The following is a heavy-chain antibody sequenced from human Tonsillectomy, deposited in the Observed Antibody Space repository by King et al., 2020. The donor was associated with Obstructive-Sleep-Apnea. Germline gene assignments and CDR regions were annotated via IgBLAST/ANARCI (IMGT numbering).Heavy chain of an antibody. CDR3: AAGTTDYYYFGMDV. V-gene: IGHV1-58*01. CDR1: GFTFKTSG. D-gene: IGHD1-7*01. CDR2: IVIGSGDT. J-gene: IGHJ6*02. Sequence: QLVQSGPEVKKPGTSVKVSCKASGFTFKTSGVQWVRQARGQRLEWIGWIVIGSGDTNYAQQFQDRVTLTTDRTAGTASMDLLNLRSEDTAVYYCAAGTTDYYYFGMDVWGQGTTVTVPS.